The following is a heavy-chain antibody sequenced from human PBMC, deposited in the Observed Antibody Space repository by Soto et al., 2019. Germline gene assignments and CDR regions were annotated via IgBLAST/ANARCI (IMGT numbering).Heavy chain of an antibody. CDR1: GVSLRVSE. V-gene: IGHV4-34*01. Sequence: PLETLCLSSAFYGVSLRVSEWGVLRQPPGKGLEWIGEINHSGSTNYNPSLKSRVTISVDTSKNQFSLKLSSVTAADTAVYYCASLAVAVHFDYWGQGTLVTVSS. CDR2: INHSGST. D-gene: IGHD6-19*01. CDR3: ASLAVAVHFDY. J-gene: IGHJ4*02.